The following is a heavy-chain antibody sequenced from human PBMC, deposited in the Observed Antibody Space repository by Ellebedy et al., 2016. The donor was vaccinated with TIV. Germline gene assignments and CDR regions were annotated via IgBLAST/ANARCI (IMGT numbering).Heavy chain of an antibody. Sequence: PGGSLRLSCAASGFTFSSYSINWVRQAPGKGLEWVSSISSSSSYIYYADSVKGGFTISRDNAKNSLYLQMNSLRAEDTAVYYCARDVQWLAPYYYYGMDVWGQGTTVTVSS. V-gene: IGHV3-21*01. CDR3: ARDVQWLAPYYYYGMDV. CDR2: ISSSSSYI. J-gene: IGHJ6*02. CDR1: GFTFSSYS. D-gene: IGHD6-19*01.